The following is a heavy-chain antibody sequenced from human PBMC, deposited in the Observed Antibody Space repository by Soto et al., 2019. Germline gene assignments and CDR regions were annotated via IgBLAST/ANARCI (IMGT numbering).Heavy chain of an antibody. D-gene: IGHD3-10*01. CDR1: GGTFSSYT. J-gene: IGHJ6*02. Sequence: ASVKVSCKASGGTFSSYTISWVRQAPGQGLEWMGRIIPLLGIANYAQKFQGRVTITADKSTSTAYMELSSLRSEDTAVYYCAIVRRGAVPYYCYYYGMDVSGQGTTVTVSS. CDR3: AIVRRGAVPYYCYYYGMDV. V-gene: IGHV1-69*02. CDR2: IIPLLGIA.